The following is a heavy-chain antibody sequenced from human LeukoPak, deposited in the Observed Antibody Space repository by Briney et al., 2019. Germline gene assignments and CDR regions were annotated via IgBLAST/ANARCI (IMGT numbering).Heavy chain of an antibody. CDR3: ARDRVSGSLLNNWFDP. CDR2: ISAYNGNT. V-gene: IGHV1-18*01. CDR1: GYTFTSYG. J-gene: IGHJ5*02. D-gene: IGHD1-26*01. Sequence: ASVKVSCKASGYTFTSYGISWVRQAPGQGLEWMGWISAYNGNTNYAQKLQGRVTMTTDTSTSTAYMELRSLRSDDTAVYYCARDRVSGSLLNNWFDPWGQGTLVTVSS.